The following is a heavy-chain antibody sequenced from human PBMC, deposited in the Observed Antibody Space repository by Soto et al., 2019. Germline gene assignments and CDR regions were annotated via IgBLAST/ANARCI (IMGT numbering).Heavy chain of an antibody. J-gene: IGHJ6*03. CDR2: MYYSGST. Sequence: QFHLQESGPGLVKPAETLSLTCSVSGGSISTSRNFWGWIRQPPGKGLEWIGSMYYSGSTYYNPSHKSRVTISADTSKNQFSLNLNSVTAADTAMYYCVRGDTYFYYMDVWGTGTTVTVSS. D-gene: IGHD5-18*01. V-gene: IGHV4-39*01. CDR3: VRGDTYFYYMDV. CDR1: GGSISTSRNF.